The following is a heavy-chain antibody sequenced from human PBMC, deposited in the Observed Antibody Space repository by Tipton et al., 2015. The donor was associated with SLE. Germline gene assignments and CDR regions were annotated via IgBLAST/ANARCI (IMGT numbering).Heavy chain of an antibody. V-gene: IGHV4-4*02. CDR3: ARGGAVWYYYYYMDV. D-gene: IGHD3-16*01. Sequence: TLSLTCAVSGGSISSTNWWNWVRQPPGKGLEWIGEIYHSGTTYYNPSLKSRVTISLDKSMNQFSLRLSSVTAADTAVYYCARGGAVWYYYYYMDVWGKGTTVTVSS. CDR1: GGSISSTNW. CDR2: IYHSGTT. J-gene: IGHJ6*03.